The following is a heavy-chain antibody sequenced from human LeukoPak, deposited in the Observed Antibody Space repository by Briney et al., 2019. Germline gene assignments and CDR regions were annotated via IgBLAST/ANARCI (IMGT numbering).Heavy chain of an antibody. Sequence: GGSLRLSCIASGFTLSRYIMNWVRQAPGKGLEWVASISNDSRYIYYSDSVKGRFTISRDNAENTVYLQTNSLRVEDTAMYYCASLSGVWDTGDKKWFDPWGQGTLVTVSS. CDR2: ISNDSRYI. CDR3: ASLSGVWDTGDKKWFDP. D-gene: IGHD2-8*02. CDR1: GFTLSRYI. J-gene: IGHJ5*02. V-gene: IGHV3-21*01.